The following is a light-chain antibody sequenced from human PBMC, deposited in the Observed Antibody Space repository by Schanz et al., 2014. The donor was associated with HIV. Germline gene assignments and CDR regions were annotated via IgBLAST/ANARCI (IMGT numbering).Light chain of an antibody. J-gene: IGLJ3*02. CDR2: DVD. V-gene: IGLV2-14*03. CDR3: SSYTSSSTWV. CDR1: SSDIGGYNY. Sequence: QSALTQPASVSGSPGQSITISCTGTSSDIGGYNYVSWYQQHPGKAPKLILYDVDNRPAGVSNRFSGSKSGNTASLTISGLQGEDEADYYCSSYTSSSTWVFGGGTKLTVL.